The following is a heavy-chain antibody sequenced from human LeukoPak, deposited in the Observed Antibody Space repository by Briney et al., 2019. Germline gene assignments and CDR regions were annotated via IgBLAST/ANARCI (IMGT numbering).Heavy chain of an antibody. CDR2: IHYSGST. V-gene: IGHV4-59*01. D-gene: IGHD5-18*01. CDR3: GAGYSYGSGRGVFDY. CDR1: SGSISSYY. Sequence: SETLSLTCTVWSGSISSYYWRWLRQSPGRGVEWLGYIHYSGSTNYNSSLKSRLTISVDTSNHQFSLKLSSVTAADTAVYYCGAGYSYGSGRGVFDYWGQGTLVTVSS. J-gene: IGHJ4*02.